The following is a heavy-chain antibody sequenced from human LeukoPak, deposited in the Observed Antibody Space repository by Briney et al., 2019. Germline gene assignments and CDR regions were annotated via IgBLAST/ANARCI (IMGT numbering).Heavy chain of an antibody. CDR1: GFTFTSSA. J-gene: IGHJ4*02. CDR3: AALGLIHVGSGYQNY. V-gene: IGHV1-58*02. Sequence: GASVKVSCKASGFTFTSSAMQWVRQARGQRLEWIGWIVVGSGNTNYAQKFQERVTITRDMPTSTAYMELSSLRSEDTAVYYCAALGLIHVGSGYQNYWGQGTLVTVSS. D-gene: IGHD3-22*01. CDR2: IVVGSGNT.